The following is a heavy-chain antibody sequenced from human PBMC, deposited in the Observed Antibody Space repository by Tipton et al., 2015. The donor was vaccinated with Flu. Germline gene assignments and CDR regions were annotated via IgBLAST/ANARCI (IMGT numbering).Heavy chain of an antibody. CDR2: IYYSGST. D-gene: IGHD1-26*01. CDR1: GGSISSYY. CDR3: AREKVGATSAFDI. Sequence: TLSLTCTVSGGSISSYYWSWIRQHPGKGLEWIGYIYYSGSTNYNPSLKSRVTISVDTSKNQFSLKLSSVTAADTAVYYCAREKVGATSAFDIWGQGTMVTVPS. J-gene: IGHJ3*02. V-gene: IGHV4-59*01.